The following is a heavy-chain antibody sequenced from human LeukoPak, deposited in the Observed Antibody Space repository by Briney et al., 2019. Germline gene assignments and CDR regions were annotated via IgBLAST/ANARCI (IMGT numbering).Heavy chain of an antibody. CDR2: IYYSGST. CDR1: GGSISSHC. J-gene: IGHJ5*02. D-gene: IGHD2-8*01. V-gene: IGHV4-59*11. CDR3: ARGYTNGVTHEVWFDP. Sequence: SETLSLTCTVSGGSISSHCWSWIRQPPGKGLEWIGYIYYSGSTNYNPSLKSRVTISVDTAKNQFSLNLISVTAADTAMYYCARGYTNGVTHEVWFDPWGQGTLVTVSS.